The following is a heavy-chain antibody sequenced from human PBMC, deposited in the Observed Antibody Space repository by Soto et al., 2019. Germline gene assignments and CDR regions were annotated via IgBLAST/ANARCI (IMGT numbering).Heavy chain of an antibody. D-gene: IGHD3-9*01. J-gene: IGHJ4*02. Sequence: TSETLSLTCTVSGGSISSYYWSWIRQPPGKGLEWIGYVHYSGNPNYGPSFKSRVTMSVDMSTNQFSLKLNSVTAADTAVYYCARGYLGDDWYYYFDHWGQGTLVTVSS. CDR3: ARGYLGDDWYYYFDH. CDR2: VHYSGNP. V-gene: IGHV4-59*01. CDR1: GGSISSYY.